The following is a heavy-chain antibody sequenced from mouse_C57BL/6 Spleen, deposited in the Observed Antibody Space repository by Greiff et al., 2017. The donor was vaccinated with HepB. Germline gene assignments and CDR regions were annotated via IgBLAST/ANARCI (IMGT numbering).Heavy chain of an antibody. CDR3: ARGTVPYGSSLHWYFDV. CDR2: ISYDGSN. D-gene: IGHD1-1*01. Sequence: DVKLQESGPGLVKPSQSLSLTCSVTGYSITSGYYWNWIRQFPGNKLEWMGYISYDGSNNYNPSLKNRISITRDTSKNQFFLKLNSVTTEDTATYYCARGTVPYGSSLHWYFDVWGTGTTVTVSS. J-gene: IGHJ1*03. V-gene: IGHV3-6*01. CDR1: GYSITSGYY.